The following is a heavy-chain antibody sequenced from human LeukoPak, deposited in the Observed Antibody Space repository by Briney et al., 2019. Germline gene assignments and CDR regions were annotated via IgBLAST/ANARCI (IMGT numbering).Heavy chain of an antibody. V-gene: IGHV3-21*05. CDR1: GFTFSSYN. Sequence: PGGSLRLSCAASGFTFSSYNMNWVRQAPGKGLEWVSYISSSSSYTNYADSVKGRFTISRDNAKNSLYLQMNSLRAEDTAVYYCARVRKYSSGWYDAFDIWGQGTMVTVSS. J-gene: IGHJ3*02. CDR3: ARVRKYSSGWYDAFDI. CDR2: ISSSSSYT. D-gene: IGHD6-19*01.